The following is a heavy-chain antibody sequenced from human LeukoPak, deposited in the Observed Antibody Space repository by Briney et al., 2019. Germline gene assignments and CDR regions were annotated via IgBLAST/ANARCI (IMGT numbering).Heavy chain of an antibody. CDR3: ATGRVGATCCCFDP. Sequence: ASVKVSCKVSGYTFTDYYMHWVQQAPGKGLEWMGLVDPEDGETIYAEKFQGRVTITADTSTDTAYMELSSLRSEDTAVYYCATGRVGATCCCFDPWGQGTLVTVSS. J-gene: IGHJ5*02. V-gene: IGHV1-69-2*01. CDR2: VDPEDGET. CDR1: GYTFTDYY. D-gene: IGHD1-26*01.